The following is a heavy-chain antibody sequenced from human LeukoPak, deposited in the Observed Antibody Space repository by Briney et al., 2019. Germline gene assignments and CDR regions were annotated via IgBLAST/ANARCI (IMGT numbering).Heavy chain of an antibody. CDR2: IYYSGST. CDR3: ARDWAGDGYYHAFDV. J-gene: IGHJ3*01. V-gene: IGHV4-39*07. D-gene: IGHD3-22*01. CDR1: GGSISSSSYY. Sequence: SETLSLTCTVSGGSISSSSYYWGWIRQPPGKGLEWIGSIYYSGSTNYNPSLKSRVTISVDTSKNQFSLKLSSVSAADTAVYYCARDWAGDGYYHAFDVWGQGTMVTVS.